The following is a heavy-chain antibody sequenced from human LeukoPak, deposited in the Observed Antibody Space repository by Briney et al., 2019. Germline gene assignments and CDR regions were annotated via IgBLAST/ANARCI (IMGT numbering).Heavy chain of an antibody. CDR1: GFTFSSYA. J-gene: IGHJ4*02. CDR2: FSGSGGDT. D-gene: IGHD5-24*01. V-gene: IGHV3-23*01. CDR3: AKSGYNRFDY. Sequence: PGGSLRLSCAASGFTFSSYAMSWVRRAPGKGLEWVSAFSGSGGDTYYADSVKGRFTISRDNSKNTLYLQMNSLRAEDTAVYYCAKSGYNRFDYWGQGTLVTVSS.